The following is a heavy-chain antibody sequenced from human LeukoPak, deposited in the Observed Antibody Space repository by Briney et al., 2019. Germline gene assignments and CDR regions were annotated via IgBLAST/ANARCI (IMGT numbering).Heavy chain of an antibody. CDR3: AMSITMIIVIIKRPPTIDY. J-gene: IGHJ4*02. CDR1: GGSISSYY. D-gene: IGHD3-22*01. V-gene: IGHV4-34*01. CDR2: INQSGST. Sequence: SETLSLTCTVSGGSISSYYWSWIRQPPGKGLEWIGEINQSGSTNYNPSLKRRVTISVDTSKNQFSLKLSSVTAADTAVYYCAMSITMIIVIIKRPPTIDYWGQGTLVTVSS.